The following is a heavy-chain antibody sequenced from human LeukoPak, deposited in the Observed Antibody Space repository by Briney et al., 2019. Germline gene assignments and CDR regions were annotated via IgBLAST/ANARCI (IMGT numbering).Heavy chain of an antibody. CDR2: ISNSGSTM. V-gene: IGHV3-11*04. CDR1: AFIFNNYY. J-gene: IGHJ6*02. D-gene: IGHD4-17*01. CDR3: AKDLAGDYTNYGMDV. Sequence: GGSLRLSCAASAFIFNNYYMSWIRQAPEKGPECVSYISNSGSTMFYADSVKGRFTISRDNSKNTLYLQMNSLRAEDTAVYYCAKDLAGDYTNYGMDVWGQGTTVTVSS.